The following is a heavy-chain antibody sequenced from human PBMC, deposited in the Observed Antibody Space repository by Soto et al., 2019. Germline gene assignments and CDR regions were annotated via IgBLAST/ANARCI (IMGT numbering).Heavy chain of an antibody. Sequence: QVQLVQSGAEVKKTGSSVTVSCKASGYTFTSYGISWVRQAPGQGLEWMGWISAYNGNTNYAQKLQGRVTMTTDTSTSTAYMELRSVRSDDTAVEYCARSTQIFGVSPWGQGTLVTVSS. J-gene: IGHJ5*02. V-gene: IGHV1-18*01. CDR1: GYTFTSYG. D-gene: IGHD3-3*01. CDR2: ISAYNGNT. CDR3: ARSTQIFGVSP.